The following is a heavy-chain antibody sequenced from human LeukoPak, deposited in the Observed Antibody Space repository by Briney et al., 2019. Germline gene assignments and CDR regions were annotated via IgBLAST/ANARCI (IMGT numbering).Heavy chain of an antibody. D-gene: IGHD6-13*01. CDR1: GGSISSYY. J-gene: IGHJ5*02. Sequence: SETLSLTCTVSGGSISSYYWSWIRQPPGKGLEWIGYIYYSGSTNYNPSLKSRVTISVDTSKNQFSLKLSSVTAADTAVYYCARGVAAAGTWWSDPWGQGTLVTVSS. V-gene: IGHV4-59*08. CDR3: ARGVAAAGTWWSDP. CDR2: IYYSGST.